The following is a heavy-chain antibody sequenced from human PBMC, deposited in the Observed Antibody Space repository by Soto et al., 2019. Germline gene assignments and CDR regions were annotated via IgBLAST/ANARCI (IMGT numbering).Heavy chain of an antibody. CDR3: ASDYGDYVVYLQH. Sequence: GGSLRLSCAASGFTFSRSWMSWVRQAPGKGLEWVANIKQDGSEKYYVDSVKGRFTISRDNARNSLYLQMNSLRTEDTAVYYCASDYGDYVVYLQHWGQGTLVTVYS. D-gene: IGHD4-17*01. CDR1: GFTFSRSW. J-gene: IGHJ1*01. V-gene: IGHV3-7*01. CDR2: IKQDGSEK.